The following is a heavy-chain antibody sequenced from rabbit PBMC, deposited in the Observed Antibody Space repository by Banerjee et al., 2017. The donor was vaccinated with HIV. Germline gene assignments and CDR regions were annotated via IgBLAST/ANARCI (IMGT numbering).Heavy chain of an antibody. J-gene: IGHJ4*01. CDR1: GFSFNNNYV. V-gene: IGHV1S45*01. CDR2: INSSSRNV. CDR3: FNL. Sequence: QEQLEESGGDLVKPEGSLTLTCTASGFSFNNNYVMCWVRQAPGKGLEWIACINSSSRNVVYASWATGRFTISKTSSTTVTLQMTSLTDLAGVIGWNFNLWGPGTLVTVS. D-gene: IGHD4-1*01.